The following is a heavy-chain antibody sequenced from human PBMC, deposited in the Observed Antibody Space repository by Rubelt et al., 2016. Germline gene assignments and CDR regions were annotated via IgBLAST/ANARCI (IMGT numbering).Heavy chain of an antibody. CDR1: GFTFSSYG. D-gene: IGHD3-10*01. CDR2: ISYDGSNK. V-gene: IGHV3-30*19. CDR3: AKDYGSGSPYYGMDV. Sequence: QVQLVESGGGVVQPGRSLRLSCAASGFTFSSYGMHWVRQAPGKGLEWVAVISYDGSNKYYADSVKGRFTISRDNSKNTLYLQMNSRRAEDTAVYYCAKDYGSGSPYYGMDVWGQGTTVTVSS. J-gene: IGHJ6*02.